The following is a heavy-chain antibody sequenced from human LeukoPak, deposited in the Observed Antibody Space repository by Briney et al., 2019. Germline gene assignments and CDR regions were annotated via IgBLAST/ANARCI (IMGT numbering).Heavy chain of an antibody. Sequence: SVKVSCKASGGTFSSYAISWVRQAPGQGLEWMGRIIPIFGTANYAQKFQGRVTITTDESTSTAYMELSSLRSEDTAVYYCARDGAAEWLRGDYWGQGTLVTVSS. CDR2: IIPIFGTA. D-gene: IGHD5-12*01. CDR1: GGTFSSYA. V-gene: IGHV1-69*05. CDR3: ARDGAAEWLRGDY. J-gene: IGHJ4*02.